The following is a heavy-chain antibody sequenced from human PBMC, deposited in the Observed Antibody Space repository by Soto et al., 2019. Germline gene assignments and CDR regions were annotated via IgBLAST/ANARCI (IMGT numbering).Heavy chain of an antibody. CDR1: GSTFSSYS. CDR3: ARDHDEKDAFDI. Sequence: GGSLRLSCAASGSTFSSYSMNWVRQAPGKGLEWVSSISSSSSYIYYADSVKGRFTISRDNAKNSLYLQMNSLRAEDTAVYYCARDHDEKDAFDIWGQGTMVTVSS. CDR2: ISSSSSYI. V-gene: IGHV3-21*01. J-gene: IGHJ3*02.